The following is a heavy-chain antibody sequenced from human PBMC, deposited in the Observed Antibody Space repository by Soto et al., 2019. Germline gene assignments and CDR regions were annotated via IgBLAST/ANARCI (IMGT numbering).Heavy chain of an antibody. CDR2: IWFDGSNK. CDR3: ARRRSTVTTAWFYHAMDV. J-gene: IGHJ6*02. CDR1: GFSFSDYG. Sequence: QVQLVESGGGVVQPGTSLRLSCAASGFSFSDYGMHWVRQAPGKGLEWVAVIWFDGSNKYYAESVKARFTISRDNSKNTVDLQMDRLRADDTAVYYCARRRSTVTTAWFYHAMDVWGQGTTVTVSS. D-gene: IGHD4-17*01. V-gene: IGHV3-33*01.